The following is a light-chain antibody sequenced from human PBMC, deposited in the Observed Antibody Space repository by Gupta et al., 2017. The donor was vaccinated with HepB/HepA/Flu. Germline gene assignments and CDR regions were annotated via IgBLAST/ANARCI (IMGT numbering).Light chain of an antibody. CDR3: SSYTSSSTLVV. V-gene: IGLV2-14*01. CDR1: SSDVGGYNS. Sequence: QSALTQPASVSGSPGQSINISCTGTSSDVGGYNSVSWYQQHPGKAPKLMIYDVSNRPSGVSNRFSGSKSGNTASLTISGLQAEDEADYYCSSYTSSSTLVVFGGGTKLTVL. J-gene: IGLJ2*01. CDR2: DVS.